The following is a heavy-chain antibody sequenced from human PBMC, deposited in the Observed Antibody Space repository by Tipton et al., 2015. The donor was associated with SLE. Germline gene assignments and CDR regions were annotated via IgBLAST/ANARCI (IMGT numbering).Heavy chain of an antibody. CDR1: GFRFSDHH. CDR3: ASSYCTNAVCYDY. V-gene: IGHV3-72*01. J-gene: IGHJ4*02. CDR2: TRNKANTYTT. D-gene: IGHD2-8*01. Sequence: GSLRLSCAASGFRFSDHHMDWVRQAPGKGLEWVGLTRNKANTYTTEYAASVKGRFTISRDDSKNLLYLQMNSLKTEDTAVYYCASSYCTNAVCYDYWGQGTLVTVSS.